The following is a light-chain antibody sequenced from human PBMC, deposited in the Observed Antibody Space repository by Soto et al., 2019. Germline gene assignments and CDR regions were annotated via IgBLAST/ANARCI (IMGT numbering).Light chain of an antibody. CDR2: DAS. J-gene: IGKJ4*01. CDR3: QQYYNWPLT. V-gene: IGKV3D-15*01. Sequence: EIVWTQSPATLSLSPGERANLSCRASQFIDRYLAWYRKIPGQDPRLLIYDASNRATGIPDRFSGGGSGTEFNLTISRLQSEDFAVYECQQYYNWPLTFGGGTKVDIK. CDR1: QFIDRY.